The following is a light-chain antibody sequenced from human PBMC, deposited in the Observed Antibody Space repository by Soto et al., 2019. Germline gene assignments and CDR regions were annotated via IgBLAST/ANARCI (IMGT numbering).Light chain of an antibody. V-gene: IGKV3-20*01. CDR1: QSVSSSY. Sequence: EIVLTQSPGTLSLSPGERATLSCRASQSVSSSYLAWYQQKPGHAPRLLIYGASSRATGIPDRFIGSGSGTDFTLTISRLEPEDFAVYYCQQYGSSLYTFGQGTKVEIK. CDR3: QQYGSSLYT. CDR2: GAS. J-gene: IGKJ2*01.